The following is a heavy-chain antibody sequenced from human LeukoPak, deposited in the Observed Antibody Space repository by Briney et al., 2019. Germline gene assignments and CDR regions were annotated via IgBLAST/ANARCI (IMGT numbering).Heavy chain of an antibody. CDR2: VSGSGDNT. CDR1: GFTFNNYA. CDR3: AKDYYDSSGYYLDY. D-gene: IGHD3-22*01. Sequence: GGSLRLSCAASGFTFNNYAMTWVRQAPGKGLEWVSVVSGSGDNTNYADSVKGRFTISRDNSKNTLFLQMNSLRAEDTAVYYCAKDYYDSSGYYLDYWGQGTLVTVSS. J-gene: IGHJ4*02. V-gene: IGHV3-23*01.